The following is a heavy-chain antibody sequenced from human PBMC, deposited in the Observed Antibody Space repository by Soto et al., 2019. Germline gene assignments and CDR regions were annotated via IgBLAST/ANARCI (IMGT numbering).Heavy chain of an antibody. CDR3: AKGHYYDNVGNWVANHAFHS. D-gene: IGHD3-22*01. J-gene: IGHJ4*02. CDR1: GFSFNNYA. Sequence: GGSLILSCAVTGFSFNNYALNWVRQAPGKVLEWVSSISGGGTGTYSADAVKGRFTISSDKSRNTVYLQMSSLRADDTAVYYCAKGHYYDNVGNWVANHAFHSWGQG. CDR2: ISGGGTGT. V-gene: IGHV3-23*01.